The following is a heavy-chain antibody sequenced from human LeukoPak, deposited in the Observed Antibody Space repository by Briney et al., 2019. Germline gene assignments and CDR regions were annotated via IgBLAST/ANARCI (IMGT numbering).Heavy chain of an antibody. CDR3: ARVGVDTAMVHYYYYMNV. CDR1: GGSISSYY. V-gene: IGHV4-59*01. CDR2: IYYSGST. J-gene: IGHJ6*03. D-gene: IGHD5-18*01. Sequence: SETLSLTCTVSGGSISSYYWSWIRQPPGKGLEWIGYIYYSGSTNYNPSLKSRVTISVDTSKNQFSLKLSSVTAADTAVYYCARVGVDTAMVHYYYYMNVWGKGTTVTVSS.